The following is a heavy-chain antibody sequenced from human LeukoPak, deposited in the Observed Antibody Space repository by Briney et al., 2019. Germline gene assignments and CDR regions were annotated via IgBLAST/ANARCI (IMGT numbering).Heavy chain of an antibody. CDR3: ATLTGGDDAFDI. Sequence: ASETLSLTCTVSGYSISSGYYWGWIRQPPGQGLEWTGSIDHGGSTYYNPSLKSRVTISVLTSKNRFSLKLSSVTAADTAVYYCATLTGGDDAFDIWGQGTMVTVSS. V-gene: IGHV4-38-2*02. CDR1: GYSISSGYY. J-gene: IGHJ3*02. CDR2: IDHGGST. D-gene: IGHD4-23*01.